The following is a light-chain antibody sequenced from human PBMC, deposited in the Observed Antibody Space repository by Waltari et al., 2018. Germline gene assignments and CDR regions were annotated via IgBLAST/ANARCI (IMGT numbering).Light chain of an antibody. CDR1: SLRRYY. J-gene: IGLJ3*02. V-gene: IGLV3-19*01. CDR2: GNN. CDR3: HSRDTTTNRV. Sequence: SSELTQDPTISVALGQTVRITCQGDSLRRYYASWYRQRPGQAPILLKYGNNNRPSGIPDRFSGSTSGNMASLTITGAQAEDEADYYCHSRDTTTNRVFGRGTKLTVV.